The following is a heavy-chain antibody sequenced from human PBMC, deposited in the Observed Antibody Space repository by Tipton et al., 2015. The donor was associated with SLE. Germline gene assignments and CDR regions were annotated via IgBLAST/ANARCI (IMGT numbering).Heavy chain of an antibody. Sequence: QSGAEVKKPGASVKVSCKASGYTFTAYGITWVRQAPGQGLEWVGWISAYNGNTNYAQKVQGRVTMTTDRSTSTAYMELSSPRSEDTAVYYCARDSSWELQDWGQGTLVTVSS. CDR2: ISAYNGNT. CDR1: GYTFTAYG. J-gene: IGHJ4*02. D-gene: IGHD1-26*01. CDR3: ARDSSWELQD. V-gene: IGHV1-18*01.